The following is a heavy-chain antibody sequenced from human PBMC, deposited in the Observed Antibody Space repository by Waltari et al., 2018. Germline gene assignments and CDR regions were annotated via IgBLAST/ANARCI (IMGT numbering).Heavy chain of an antibody. CDR3: ASFGSHSY. J-gene: IGHJ4*02. V-gene: IGHV4-61*02. CDR1: VGSISSDIYY. Sequence: QVQLQESGPGLVKPSQTLSLTCTVPVGSISSDIYYWTSIRQPAGKGLEWIGRTRTSGSTYYHPSLKSRLTISVDRSRNQFSLKLSSVTAADTAVYYCASFGSHSYWGQGTLVTVSS. CDR2: TRTSGST. D-gene: IGHD3-10*01.